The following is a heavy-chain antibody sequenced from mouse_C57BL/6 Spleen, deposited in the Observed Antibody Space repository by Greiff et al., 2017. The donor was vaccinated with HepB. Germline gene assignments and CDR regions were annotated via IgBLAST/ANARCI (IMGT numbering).Heavy chain of an antibody. Sequence: VQLQQPGAELVRPGASVTLSCKASGYTFTDYEMHWVKQTPVHGLEWIGAIDPETGGTAYNQKFKGKAILTADKSSSTAYMELRSLTSEDSAVYYCTRNYYGLYYFDYWGQGTTLTVSS. J-gene: IGHJ2*01. D-gene: IGHD1-1*01. CDR1: GYTFTDYE. V-gene: IGHV1-15*01. CDR2: IDPETGGT. CDR3: TRNYYGLYYFDY.